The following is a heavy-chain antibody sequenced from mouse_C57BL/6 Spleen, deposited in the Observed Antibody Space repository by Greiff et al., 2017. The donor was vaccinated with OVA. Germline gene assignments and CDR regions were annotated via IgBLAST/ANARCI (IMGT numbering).Heavy chain of an antibody. Sequence: VQLQQSGAELVKPGASVKLSCKASGYTFTSYWMHWVKQRPGQGLEWIGMIHPNSGSTNYNEKFKSKATLTVDKSSSTAYMQLSSLTSEDSAVYYCARPYYGNWYFDVWGTGTTVTVSS. J-gene: IGHJ1*03. V-gene: IGHV1-64*01. D-gene: IGHD2-10*01. CDR1: GYTFTSYW. CDR3: ARPYYGNWYFDV. CDR2: IHPNSGST.